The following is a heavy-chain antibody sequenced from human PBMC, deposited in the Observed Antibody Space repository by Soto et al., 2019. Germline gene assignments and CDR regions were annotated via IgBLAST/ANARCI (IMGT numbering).Heavy chain of an antibody. J-gene: IGHJ5*02. CDR2: INPNSGGT. Sequence: VASVKVSCKASGYTFTGYYMHWVRQAPGQGLEWMGWINPNSGGTNYAQKFQGRVTMTRDTSISTAYMELSRLRSDDTAVYYCARDLRAASVWFDPWGQGTLVTVSS. V-gene: IGHV1-2*02. CDR1: GYTFTGYY. D-gene: IGHD3-16*01. CDR3: ARDLRAASVWFDP.